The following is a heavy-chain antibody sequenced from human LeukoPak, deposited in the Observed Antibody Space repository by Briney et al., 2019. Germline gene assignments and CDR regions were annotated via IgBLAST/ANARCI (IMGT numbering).Heavy chain of an antibody. CDR1: GGSISSSSYY. CDR2: IYYSGST. Sequence: SETLSLTCTVSGGSISSSSYYWGWIRQPPGKGLEWIGSIYYSGSTYYNPSLKSRVTISVDKSKNQFSLKLSSVTAADTAVYYCASRKLGTTGTTADYWGQGTLVTVSS. D-gene: IGHD1-1*01. CDR3: ASRKLGTTGTTADY. J-gene: IGHJ4*02. V-gene: IGHV4-39*07.